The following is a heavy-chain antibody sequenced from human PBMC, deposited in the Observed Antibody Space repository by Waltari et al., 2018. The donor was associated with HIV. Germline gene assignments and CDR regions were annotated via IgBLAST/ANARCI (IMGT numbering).Heavy chain of an antibody. V-gene: IGHV3-48*01. D-gene: IGHD2-21*02. CDR1: GSSFIKYS. Sequence: EVQLVESGGGLVQPGGSLRLSCEASGSSFIKYSMHGVRQAPGKGLECVSYISSCSSARYYADSLKGRFTISRDNAKNSLYLQRYSLRPEDTAVYYCARDGDRRDFDYWGQGTLVTVSS. CDR2: ISSCSSAR. J-gene: IGHJ4*02. CDR3: ARDGDRRDFDY.